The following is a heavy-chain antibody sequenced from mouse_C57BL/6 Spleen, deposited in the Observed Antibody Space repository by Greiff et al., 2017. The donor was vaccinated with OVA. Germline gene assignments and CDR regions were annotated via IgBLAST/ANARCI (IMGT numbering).Heavy chain of an antibody. J-gene: IGHJ1*03. CDR2: IWRGGST. Sequence: QVQLQQSGPGLVQPSQSLSITCTVSGFSLTSYGVHWVRQSPGKGLEWLGVIWRGGSTDYNAAFMSRLSITKDNSKSQVFFQMDSLQADDTAIYVCAKKGGDYDPYWYFDVWGTGTTVTVSS. D-gene: IGHD2-4*01. V-gene: IGHV2-5*01. CDR3: AKKGGDYDPYWYFDV. CDR1: GFSLTSYG.